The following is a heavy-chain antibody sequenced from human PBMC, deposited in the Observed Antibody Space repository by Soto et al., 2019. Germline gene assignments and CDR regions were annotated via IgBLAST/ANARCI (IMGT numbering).Heavy chain of an antibody. V-gene: IGHV3-23*01. J-gene: IGHJ4*02. Sequence: GGSLRLSCAASGFSFSSYAMSWVRQAPGKGLEWVSSIRDGGGSTNYADSVRGRFTIARDRSKNTLYLHMISLRAEDTAVYYCAKEYCGADCALVFWGQGALLTASS. CDR2: IRDGGGST. D-gene: IGHD2-21*02. CDR1: GFSFSSYA. CDR3: AKEYCGADCALVF.